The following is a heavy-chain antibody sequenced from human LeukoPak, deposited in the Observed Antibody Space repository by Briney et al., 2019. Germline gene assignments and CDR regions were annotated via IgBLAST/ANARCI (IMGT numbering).Heavy chain of an antibody. V-gene: IGHV3-23*01. CDR3: AKYMRSTMVRGGGIDY. D-gene: IGHD3-10*01. CDR1: GFTFTSYA. J-gene: IGHJ4*02. CDR2: IGGPGGGAT. Sequence: GGSLRLSCTASGFTFTSYAMSWVRQAPGKGLEWVSTIGGPGGGATDYADSVKGRFTISRDNSKNTLYLQMNSLRAEDTAVYYCAKYMRSTMVRGGGIDYWGQGTLVTVSS.